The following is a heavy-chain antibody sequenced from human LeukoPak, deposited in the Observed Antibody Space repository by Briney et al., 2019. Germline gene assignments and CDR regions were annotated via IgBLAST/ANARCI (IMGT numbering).Heavy chain of an antibody. V-gene: IGHV3-33*06. CDR3: AKDAQRGFDYSNSLEY. J-gene: IGHJ4*02. Sequence: PGGSLRLSCAASKFTSSHYGMHWVRQAPGKGLQWVAVIWSDGTNQYYADSVKGRFTISRDNSNKMVYLQMNSLRADDTGVYYCAKDAQRGFDYSNSLEYWGQGALVIVSS. CDR2: IWSDGTNQ. CDR1: KFTSSHYG. D-gene: IGHD4-11*01.